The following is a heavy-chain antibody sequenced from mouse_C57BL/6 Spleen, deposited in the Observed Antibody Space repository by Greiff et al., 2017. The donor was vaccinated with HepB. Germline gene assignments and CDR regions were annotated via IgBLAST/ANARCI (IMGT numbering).Heavy chain of an antibody. Sequence: VQLQQPGAELVRPGSSVKLSCKASGYTFTSYWMDWVKQRPGQGLEWIGNIYPSDSETHYNQKFKDKATLTVDKSSSTAYMQLSSLTSEDSAVYYCARDDYGSSYGFAYWGQGTLVTVSA. J-gene: IGHJ3*01. CDR3: ARDDYGSSYGFAY. CDR2: IYPSDSET. V-gene: IGHV1-61*01. CDR1: GYTFTSYW. D-gene: IGHD1-1*01.